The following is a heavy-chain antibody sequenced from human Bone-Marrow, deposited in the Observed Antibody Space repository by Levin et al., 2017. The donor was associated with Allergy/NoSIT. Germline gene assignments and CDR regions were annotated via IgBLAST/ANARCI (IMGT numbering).Heavy chain of an antibody. D-gene: IGHD3-10*01. Sequence: GESLKISCAASGFTFSSYSMNWVRQAPGKGLEWVSSISSSSSYIYYADSVKGRFTISRDNAKNSLYLQMNSLRAEDTAVYYCARGKWFGELESYYYYYMDVWGKGTTVTVSS. V-gene: IGHV3-21*01. CDR3: ARGKWFGELESYYYYYMDV. CDR2: ISSSSSYI. J-gene: IGHJ6*03. CDR1: GFTFSSYS.